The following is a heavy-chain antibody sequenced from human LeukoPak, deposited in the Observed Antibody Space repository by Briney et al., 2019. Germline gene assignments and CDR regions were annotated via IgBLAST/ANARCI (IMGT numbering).Heavy chain of an antibody. CDR3: AREEAWYYYGMDV. CDR1: GFTFSTYR. J-gene: IGHJ6*02. CDR2: ISSSSGTI. V-gene: IGHV3-48*01. Sequence: PGGSLRLSCAASGFTFSTYRMNWVRQAPGKGLERVSYISSSSGTISYADSVKGRFTISRDNAKNSLYLQMNSLRAEDTAVYYCAREEAWYYYGMDVWGQGTTVTVSS.